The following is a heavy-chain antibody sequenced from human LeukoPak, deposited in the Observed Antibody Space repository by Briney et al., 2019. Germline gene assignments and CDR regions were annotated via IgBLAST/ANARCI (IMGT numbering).Heavy chain of an antibody. CDR1: GGSISSYY. D-gene: IGHD3-10*01. J-gene: IGHJ6*02. V-gene: IGHV4-59*01. CDR3: ARDVPPKVASGGGMDV. CDR2: IYYSGST. Sequence: SETLSLTCTVSGGSISSYYWSWIRQPPGKGLEWIGYIYYSGSTNYNPSLKSRVTISVDTSKNQLSLKLSSVTAADTAVYYCARDVPPKVASGGGMDVWGQGTTVTVSS.